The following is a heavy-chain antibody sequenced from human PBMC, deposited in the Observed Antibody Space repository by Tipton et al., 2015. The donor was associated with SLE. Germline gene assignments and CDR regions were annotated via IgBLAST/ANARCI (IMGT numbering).Heavy chain of an antibody. D-gene: IGHD2-2*01. J-gene: IGHJ5*02. CDR3: AREGPARNNRFDP. CDR1: GGSISSGNW. Sequence: TLSLTCAVSGGSISSGNWWIWVRQPPGKGLEWIGEIYHSGSTNYNPSLKSRVTISVDKSKNHFSLNLSSVTVADTAVYYCAREGPARNNRFDPWGQGTLVTVSS. CDR2: IYHSGST. V-gene: IGHV4-4*02.